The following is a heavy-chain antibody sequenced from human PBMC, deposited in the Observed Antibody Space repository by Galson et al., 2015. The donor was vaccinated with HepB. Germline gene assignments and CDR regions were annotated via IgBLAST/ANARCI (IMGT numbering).Heavy chain of an antibody. D-gene: IGHD6-13*01. CDR2: ISSSSSYI. V-gene: IGHV3-21*01. J-gene: IGHJ4*02. CDR3: ARDSLQLAAAFDY. Sequence: SLRLSCAASGFTFSSYSMNWVRQAPGKGLEWVSSISSSSSYIYYADSVKGRFTISRDNAKNSLYLQMNSLRAEDTAVYYCARDSLQLAAAFDYWGQGTLVTVSS. CDR1: GFTFSSYS.